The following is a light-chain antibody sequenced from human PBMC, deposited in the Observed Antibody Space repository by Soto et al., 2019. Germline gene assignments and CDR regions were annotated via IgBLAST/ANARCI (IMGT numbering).Light chain of an antibody. Sequence: DIQMTQSPSTLSASVGDRVTITCRASQSISSWLAWYQQKPGKAPKLLIYKASSLESGVPSRFSGSGSGTEFTLTISSLHPDDFATYYCQQYRTFGQGTKVEIK. V-gene: IGKV1-5*03. J-gene: IGKJ1*01. CDR2: KAS. CDR3: QQYRT. CDR1: QSISSW.